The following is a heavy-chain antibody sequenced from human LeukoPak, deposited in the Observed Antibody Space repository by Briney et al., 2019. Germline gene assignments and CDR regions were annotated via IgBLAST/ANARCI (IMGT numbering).Heavy chain of an antibody. CDR2: IASDGSST. CDR1: GFTFSSYW. D-gene: IGHD6-19*01. CDR3: ARGLHGWYADY. J-gene: IGHJ4*02. V-gene: IGHV3-74*01. Sequence: PGGSLRLSCAASGFTFSSYWMNWVRQAPGKGLVWVSRIASDGSSTTYADSVKGRFSISRDNAKNTLYLQMNSLRAEDTAVYYCARGLHGWYADYWGQGTLVTVSS.